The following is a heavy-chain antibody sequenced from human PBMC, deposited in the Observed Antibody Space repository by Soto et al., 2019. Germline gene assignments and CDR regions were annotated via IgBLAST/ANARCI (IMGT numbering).Heavy chain of an antibody. V-gene: IGHV1-46*02. CDR1: GYNFNQYY. CDR3: ARGPDDIDVPRWDY. Sequence: QVQLVQSGAEVRKPGASVRLSCETSGYNFNQYYIHWVRQAPGQGLEWMGIINLRGGTTEYAHKFRGRVTVTGDTSTCTAYIQLSSLRSEDTAVYFRARGPDDIDVPRWDYLGQGTLVTVSS. J-gene: IGHJ4*02. CDR2: INLRGGTT. D-gene: IGHD1-1*01.